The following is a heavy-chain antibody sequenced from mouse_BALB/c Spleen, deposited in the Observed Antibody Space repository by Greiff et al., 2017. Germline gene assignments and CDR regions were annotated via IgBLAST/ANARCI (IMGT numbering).Heavy chain of an antibody. CDR2: INPSTGYT. CDR1: GYTFTSYW. D-gene: IGHD2-3*01. V-gene: IGHV1-7*01. J-gene: IGHJ4*01. Sequence: VQLQQSGAELAKPGASVKMSCKASGYTFTSYWMHWVKQRPGPGLEWIGYINPSTGYTEYNQKFKDKATLTADKSSSTAYMQLSSLTSEHSAVDYCARSGKYDPYAMDYWGQGTSVTVSS. CDR3: ARSGKYDPYAMDY.